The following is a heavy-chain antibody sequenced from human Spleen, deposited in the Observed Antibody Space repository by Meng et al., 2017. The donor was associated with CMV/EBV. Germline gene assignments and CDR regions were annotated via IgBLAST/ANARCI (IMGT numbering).Heavy chain of an antibody. Sequence: GESLKISCQGSGYSFTSYWIGWLRQMPGKGLEWMGVIYPGDSDARYSPSFQGQVTFSADKSISTAYLQWNSLKASDTAMYYCARGPYSDGYSDYWGQGTLVTVSS. CDR1: GYSFTSYW. CDR2: IYPGDSDA. CDR3: ARGPYSDGYSDY. D-gene: IGHD5-18*01. J-gene: IGHJ4*02. V-gene: IGHV5-51*01.